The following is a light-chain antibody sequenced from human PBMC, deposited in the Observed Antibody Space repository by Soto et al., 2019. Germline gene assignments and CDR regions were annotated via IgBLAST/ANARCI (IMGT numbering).Light chain of an antibody. CDR1: ISDVGSYNY. V-gene: IGLV2-14*03. CDR2: DVS. CDR3: GPYTTSSNYV. Sequence: SVLTQPASVSGSPGQSITISCTGTISDVGSYNYVSWYQQYPGKAPKLMIYDVSTRPSGVSDRFSGSKSGNTASLTISGLRAEDEADYYCGPYTTSSNYVFGTGTKVTVL. J-gene: IGLJ1*01.